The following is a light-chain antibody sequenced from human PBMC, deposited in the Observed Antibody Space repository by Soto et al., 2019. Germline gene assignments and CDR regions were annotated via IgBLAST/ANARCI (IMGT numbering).Light chain of an antibody. CDR3: YQYDSSPWT. CDR1: QSVSSK. Sequence: PGEGATLSCRASQSVSSKLAWYQQKPGQAPRLLIYGASTRATGIPARFSGSGSGTDFTLTISRLEPEDFAVYFCYQYDSSPWTFGQGTKVDIK. J-gene: IGKJ1*01. V-gene: IGKV3-20*01. CDR2: GAS.